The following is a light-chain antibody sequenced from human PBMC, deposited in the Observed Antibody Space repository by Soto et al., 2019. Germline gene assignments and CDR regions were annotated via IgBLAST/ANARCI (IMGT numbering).Light chain of an antibody. Sequence: QSVLTQPASVSGSPGQSITISCTGTSSDVGSYNLVSWYQQHPGKAPKLMIYEGSKRPSGVSNRFSGSKSGNTASLTISGLQDEDEADYYCCSYAGSRTLVLGGGTKLTVL. CDR1: SSDVGSYNL. J-gene: IGLJ2*01. CDR3: CSYAGSRTLV. V-gene: IGLV2-23*01. CDR2: EGS.